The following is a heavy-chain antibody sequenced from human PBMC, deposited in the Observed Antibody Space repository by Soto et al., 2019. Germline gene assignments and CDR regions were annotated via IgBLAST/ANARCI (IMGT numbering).Heavy chain of an antibody. CDR2: ISSSSSYT. CDR3: VRVGLVGATSLSNAWFDP. CDR1: GFTFSDYY. Sequence: VGSLRLSCAASGFTFSDYYMSWIRQAPGKGLEWVSYISSSSSYTNYADSVKGRFTISRDNAKNSLYLQWSSLKASDTAMYYCVRVGLVGATSLSNAWFDPWGQGTLVTVSS. V-gene: IGHV3-11*05. D-gene: IGHD1-26*01. J-gene: IGHJ5*02.